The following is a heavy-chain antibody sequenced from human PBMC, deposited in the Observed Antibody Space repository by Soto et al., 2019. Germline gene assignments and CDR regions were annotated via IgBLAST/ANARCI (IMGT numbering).Heavy chain of an antibody. Sequence: EVQLVESGGGLVKPGGSLRLSCAASGFTFSSYSMNWVRQAPGKGLEWVASITSSSSYIYYADSVKGRFTISRDNAKNSLYQQKNSLRAAETAVYYYARGDCSRGSCSLGGSYSDMADWGKGTTVTVSS. D-gene: IGHD2-15*01. J-gene: IGHJ6*03. CDR3: ARGDCSRGSCSLGGSYSDMAD. CDR1: GFTFSSYS. V-gene: IGHV3-21*01. CDR2: ITSSSSYI.